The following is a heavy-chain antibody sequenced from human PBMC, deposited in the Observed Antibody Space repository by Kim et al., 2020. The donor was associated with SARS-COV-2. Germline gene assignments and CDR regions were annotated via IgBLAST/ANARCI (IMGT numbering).Heavy chain of an antibody. D-gene: IGHD6-13*01. V-gene: IGHV1-18*01. CDR3: ARDAAAGTRGAFDI. Sequence: AQKLQGRVTMTTDTSTSTAYMELRSLRSDDTAVYYCARDAAAGTRGAFDIWGQGTMVTVSS. J-gene: IGHJ3*02.